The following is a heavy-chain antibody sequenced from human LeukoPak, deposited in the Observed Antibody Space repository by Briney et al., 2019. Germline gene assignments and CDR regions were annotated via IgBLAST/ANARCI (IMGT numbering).Heavy chain of an antibody. V-gene: IGHV3-23*01. J-gene: IGHJ4*02. Sequence: GGSLTLPCAASGFTITTYAVNWVRQAPGKGLEWVSGIGGGGTEYYADSVKGRFIISSDNSQNLVHLQMNSLTVEDTAVYYCARAQGALDYWPQGALGTVSS. CDR3: ARAQGALDY. D-gene: IGHD1-26*01. CDR1: GFTITTYA. CDR2: IGGGGTE.